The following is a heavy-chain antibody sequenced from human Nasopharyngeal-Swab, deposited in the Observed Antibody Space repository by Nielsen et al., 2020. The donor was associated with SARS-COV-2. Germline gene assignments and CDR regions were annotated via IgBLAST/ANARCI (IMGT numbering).Heavy chain of an antibody. CDR3: ATDGPIYDYVWGSYRYLGY. CDR1: GYTLTELS. CDR2: FDPKDGET. V-gene: IGHV1-24*01. J-gene: IGHJ4*02. Sequence: ASVNVSCKDSGYTLTELSMHWVRQAPGKGLEWMGGFDPKDGETIYAQKFQGRVTMTEDTSTDTAYMELSSLRSEDTAVYYCATDGPIYDYVWGSYRYLGYWGQGTLVTVSS. D-gene: IGHD3-16*02.